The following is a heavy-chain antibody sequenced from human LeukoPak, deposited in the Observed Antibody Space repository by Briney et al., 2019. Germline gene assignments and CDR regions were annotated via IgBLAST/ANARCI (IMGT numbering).Heavy chain of an antibody. CDR3: ASYYDSGGPEYFQH. J-gene: IGHJ1*01. Sequence: SVKVSCKASGGTFSSYAISWVRQAPGQGLEWMGGIIPIFGTANYAQKFQGRVTITADESTSTAYMELCSLRSEDTAVYYCASYYDSGGPEYFQHWGQGTLVTVSS. D-gene: IGHD3-22*01. CDR1: GGTFSSYA. V-gene: IGHV1-69*01. CDR2: IIPIFGTA.